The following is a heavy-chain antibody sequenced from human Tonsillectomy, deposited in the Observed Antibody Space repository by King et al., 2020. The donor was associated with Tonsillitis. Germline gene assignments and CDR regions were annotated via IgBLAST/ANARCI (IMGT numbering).Heavy chain of an antibody. Sequence: VQLQESGPGLVKPSETLSLTCTVSGGSISSNYLTWIRQPAGKGLEWIGRIYTSGSTNYNPSLKSRVTLSVDTSKNHFSLKLSSVTAADTAVYYCAREVVVVVGATYYYFYMDVWGKGTTVTVSS. CDR1: GGSISSNY. CDR2: IYTSGST. V-gene: IGHV4-4*07. CDR3: AREVVVVVGATYYYFYMDV. D-gene: IGHD2-15*01. J-gene: IGHJ6*03.